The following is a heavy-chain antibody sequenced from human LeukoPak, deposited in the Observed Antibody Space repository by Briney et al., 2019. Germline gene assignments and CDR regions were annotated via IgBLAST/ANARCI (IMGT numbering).Heavy chain of an antibody. CDR1: GYTFSSYY. V-gene: IGHV1-46*01. D-gene: IGHD3-10*01. CDR3: AREAPYNISRVGFDY. CDR2: INPSVGTT. Sequence: ASVKVPCKASGYTFSSYYMHWVRQAPGQGLEWMGIINPSVGTTSYAQKFQGRVTMTRDTSTSTVYMELSSLRSEDTAVYYCAREAPYNISRVGFDYWGQGTLVIVSS. J-gene: IGHJ4*02.